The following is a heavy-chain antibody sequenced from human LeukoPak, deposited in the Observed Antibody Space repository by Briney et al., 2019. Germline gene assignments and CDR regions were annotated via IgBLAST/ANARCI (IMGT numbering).Heavy chain of an antibody. Sequence: PGGSLRLSCAASGFTFSSYAMSWVRQAPAKGLEWVPAISVSGGSTYYADSVKGRFTISRDYSKNTLCLQMNILRAEDTAVYCCAKARYSGYAVDAFDMWGEGAMVSVFS. J-gene: IGHJ3*02. D-gene: IGHD5-12*01. V-gene: IGHV3-23*01. CDR3: AKARYSGYAVDAFDM. CDR2: ISVSGGST. CDR1: GFTFSSYA.